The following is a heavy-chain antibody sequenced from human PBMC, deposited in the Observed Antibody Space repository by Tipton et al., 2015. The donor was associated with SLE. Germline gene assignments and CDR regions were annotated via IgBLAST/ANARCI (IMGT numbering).Heavy chain of an antibody. Sequence: SLRLSCAAAGFTFSSYAMSWVRQAPGKGLEWVSSISGDGGGMSYADSVKGRSTISRDNAKNTLFLEMNSLRADDTAVYYCAKVLGGHHPFYYYYGMDVWGQGTTVTISS. CDR1: GFTFSSYA. D-gene: IGHD2-15*01. CDR2: ISGDGGGM. V-gene: IGHV3-23*01. CDR3: AKVLGGHHPFYYYYGMDV. J-gene: IGHJ6*02.